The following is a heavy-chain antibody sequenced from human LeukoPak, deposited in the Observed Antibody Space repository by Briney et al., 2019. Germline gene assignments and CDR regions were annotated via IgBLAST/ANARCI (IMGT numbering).Heavy chain of an antibody. CDR1: GFTVSSNY. CDR3: ARAVPLMGGYFDY. V-gene: IGHV3-66*02. J-gene: IGHJ4*02. Sequence: QPGGSLRLPCAASGFTVSSNYMSWVRQAPGKGLEWVSVIYSGGSTYYADSVKGRFTISRDNSKNTLYLQMNSLRAEDTAVYYCARAVPLMGGYFDYWGQGTLVTVSS. CDR2: IYSGGST. D-gene: IGHD1-26*01.